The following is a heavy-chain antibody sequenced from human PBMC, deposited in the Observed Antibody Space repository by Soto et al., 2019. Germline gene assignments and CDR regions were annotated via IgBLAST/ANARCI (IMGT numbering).Heavy chain of an antibody. CDR2: LSHSGGT. CDR1: GGFVSSGSYY. D-gene: IGHD1-1*01. V-gene: IGHV4-34*01. CDR3: ARVERGTATTVVDAFDI. Sequence: QVQLQQWGAGLLKPSETLSLTCAVYGGFVSSGSYYWSWIRQPPGKVLEWIGELSHSGGTHFNPPLKSRVTISVDTSKNQFSLKMSSETAADTALYYCARVERGTATTVVDAFDIWGPGTMVTVSS. J-gene: IGHJ3*02.